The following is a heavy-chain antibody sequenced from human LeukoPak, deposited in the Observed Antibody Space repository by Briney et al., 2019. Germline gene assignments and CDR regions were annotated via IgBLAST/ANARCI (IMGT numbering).Heavy chain of an antibody. V-gene: IGHV1-58*01. D-gene: IGHD6-19*01. CDR2: IVVGSGNT. CDR1: GFTFTSPA. CDR3: AADQYSSGSLDY. J-gene: IGHJ4*02. Sequence: ASVKVSCKASGFTFTSPAVQWVRQARGQRLEWIGWIVVGSGNTNYAQKFQERVTITRDMSTSTAYMELSSLRSEDTAVYYCAADQYSSGSLDYWGQGTLVTVSS.